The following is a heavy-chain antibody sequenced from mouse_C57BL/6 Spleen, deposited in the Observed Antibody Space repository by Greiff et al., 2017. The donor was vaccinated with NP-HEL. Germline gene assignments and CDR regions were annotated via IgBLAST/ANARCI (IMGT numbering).Heavy chain of an antibody. V-gene: IGHV5-17*01. CDR3: ERTGDDGYPYWYFDV. CDR2: ISSGSSTI. Sequence: EVQVVESGGGLVKPGGSLKLSCAASGFTFSDYGMHWVRQAPEQGLEWVAYISSGSSTIYYADTVKGRFTISRDNAKNTLFLQMTSLRSEDTAMYYCERTGDDGYPYWYFDVWGTRTTVTVSS. D-gene: IGHD2-3*01. J-gene: IGHJ1*03. CDR1: GFTFSDYG.